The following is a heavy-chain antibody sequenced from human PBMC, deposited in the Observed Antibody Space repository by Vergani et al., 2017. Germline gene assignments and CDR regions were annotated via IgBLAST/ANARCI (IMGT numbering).Heavy chain of an antibody. CDR1: GFTFSSYS. Sequence: EVQLVESGGGLVQPGGSLRLSCAASGFTFSSYSMNWVRQAPGKGLEWVSYISSSSSTIYYADSVKGRFTISRDNAKNSLYLQMNSLRAEDTAVYYCARDPPPTIFGVVLLDYWGQGTLVTVSS. CDR3: ARDPPPTIFGVVLLDY. V-gene: IGHV3-48*01. D-gene: IGHD3-3*01. J-gene: IGHJ4*02. CDR2: ISSSSSTI.